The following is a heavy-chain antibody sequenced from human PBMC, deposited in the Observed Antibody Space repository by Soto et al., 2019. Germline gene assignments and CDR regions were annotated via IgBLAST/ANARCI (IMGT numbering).Heavy chain of an antibody. Sequence: SVKVSCKASGCTFSSYAISWVRQAPGQGLEWMGGIIPIFGTANYAQKFQGRVTITADESTSTAYMELSSLRSEDTAVYYCARVGDYGGNLYYFDYWGQGTLVTVSS. CDR3: ARVGDYGGNLYYFDY. CDR1: GCTFSSYA. J-gene: IGHJ4*02. V-gene: IGHV1-69*13. D-gene: IGHD4-17*01. CDR2: IIPIFGTA.